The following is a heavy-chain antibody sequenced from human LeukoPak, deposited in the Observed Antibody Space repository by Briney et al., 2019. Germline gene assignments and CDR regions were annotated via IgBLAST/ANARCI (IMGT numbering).Heavy chain of an antibody. Sequence: SETLSLTCPVSGGSTSSRSYYWAWIRQPRGKGLEWIGSIYYSGGTYYKPSLKSRVTISVDTSKNQFSLKLSSVTAADTAVYYCARGDYGGNSVTFDYWGQGTLVTVSS. CDR2: IYYSGGT. CDR1: GGSTSSRSYY. V-gene: IGHV4-39*07. D-gene: IGHD4-23*01. CDR3: ARGDYGGNSVTFDY. J-gene: IGHJ4*02.